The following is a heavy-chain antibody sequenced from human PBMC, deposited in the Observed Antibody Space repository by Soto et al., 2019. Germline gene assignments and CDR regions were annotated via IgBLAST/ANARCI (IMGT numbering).Heavy chain of an antibody. V-gene: IGHV1-8*01. CDR2: MNPNTGNS. J-gene: IGHJ3*01. CDR3: SSDSTGNNVFDV. CDR1: GFTFTTYD. Sequence: ASVKVSCKASGFTFTTYDINWVRQSTGQGLEWIGWMNPNTGNSGFAQKFQGRVTMTGDTSISTAFLELKSLISDDSAVYYCSSDSTGNNVFDVWGQGTMVTVSS. D-gene: IGHD1-1*01.